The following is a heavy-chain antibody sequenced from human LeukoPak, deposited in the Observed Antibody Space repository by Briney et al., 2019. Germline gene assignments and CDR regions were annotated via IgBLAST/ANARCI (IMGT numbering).Heavy chain of an antibody. V-gene: IGHV1-2*02. Sequence: ASVKVSCKASGYTFTGCYMHWVRQAPGQGVEWMGWINPNSGGTNYAQKFQGRVTMTRDTSISTAYMELSRLRSDDTAVYYCARDGLRSHDAFDIWGQGTMVTVSS. J-gene: IGHJ3*02. CDR1: GYTFTGCY. CDR3: ARDGLRSHDAFDI. CDR2: INPNSGGT.